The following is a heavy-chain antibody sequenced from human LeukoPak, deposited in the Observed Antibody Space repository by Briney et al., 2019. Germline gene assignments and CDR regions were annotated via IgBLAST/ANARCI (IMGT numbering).Heavy chain of an antibody. D-gene: IGHD6-19*01. CDR1: GGFISSSTYY. CDR3: ARHSMGYSSGWGLYFDY. V-gene: IGHV4-39*01. Sequence: SETLSLTCTVSGGFISSSTYYWGWIRQPPGKGLEWIGSIYYSGSTYYNPSLKSRVTISVDTSKNQFSLKLSSVAAADTAVYYCARHSMGYSSGWGLYFDYWGQGTLVTLSS. CDR2: IYYSGST. J-gene: IGHJ4*02.